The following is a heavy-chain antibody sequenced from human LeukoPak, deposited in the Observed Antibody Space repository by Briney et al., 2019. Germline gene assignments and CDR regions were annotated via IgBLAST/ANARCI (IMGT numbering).Heavy chain of an antibody. Sequence: GGSLRLSCAASGFTFSSYGMHWVRQAPGKGLEWVAMIRYDGRNKYYEESVEGRFTISRDNSKNTLYLQMNSLRAEDTAVYYCAKALYSSGPDAFDIWGQGTMVTVSS. D-gene: IGHD6-25*01. J-gene: IGHJ3*02. CDR2: IRYDGRNK. CDR1: GFTFSSYG. CDR3: AKALYSSGPDAFDI. V-gene: IGHV3-30*02.